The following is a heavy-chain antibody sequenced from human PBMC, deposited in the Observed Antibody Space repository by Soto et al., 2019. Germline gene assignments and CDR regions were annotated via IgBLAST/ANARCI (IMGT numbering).Heavy chain of an antibody. CDR3: ARRREYSKINWFDP. J-gene: IGHJ5*02. CDR2: INHSGST. CDR1: GLSFSGYY. V-gene: IGHV4-34*01. Sequence: SETLSLTCAVYGLSFSGYYWSWIRQPPGKGLEWIGEINHSGSTNYNPSLKSRVTISVDTSKNQFSLKLSSVTAADTAVYYCARRREYSKINWFDPWGQGTLVTVSS. D-gene: IGHD6-6*01.